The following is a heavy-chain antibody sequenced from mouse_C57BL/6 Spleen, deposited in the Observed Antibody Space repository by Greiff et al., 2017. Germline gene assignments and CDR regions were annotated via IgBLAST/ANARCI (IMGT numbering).Heavy chain of an antibody. CDR1: GYAFTNYL. CDR3: ASSTYDYDGFAY. CDR2: INPGSGGT. J-gene: IGHJ3*01. V-gene: IGHV1-54*01. D-gene: IGHD2-4*01. Sequence: QVQLQQSGAELVRPGTSVKVSCKASGYAFTNYLIEWVKQRPGQGLEWIGVINPGSGGTNYNEKFKGKATLTADKSSSTAYMQLSSLTSEDSAVYFCASSTYDYDGFAYWGQGTLVTVSA.